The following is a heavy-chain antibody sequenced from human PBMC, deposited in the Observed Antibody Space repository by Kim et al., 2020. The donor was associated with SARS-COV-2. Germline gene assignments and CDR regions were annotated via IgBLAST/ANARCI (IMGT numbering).Heavy chain of an antibody. CDR3: ARAYGAAAGIFSWFDP. V-gene: IGHV3-30*04. Sequence: GGSLRLSCAASGFTFSSYAMHWVRQALGKGLEWVAVISYDGSNKYYADSVKGRFTISRDNSKNTLYLQMNSLGAEDTALYYCARAYGAAAGIFSWFDPWGQATLVNVSS. D-gene: IGHD6-13*01. J-gene: IGHJ5*02. CDR2: ISYDGSNK. CDR1: GFTFSSYA.